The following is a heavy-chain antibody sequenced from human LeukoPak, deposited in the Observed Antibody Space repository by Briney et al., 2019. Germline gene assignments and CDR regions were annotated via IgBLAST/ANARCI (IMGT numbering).Heavy chain of an antibody. CDR2: IKSKTDGGTT. J-gene: IGHJ4*02. V-gene: IGHV3-15*01. CDR1: GFTLTNAW. Sequence: PGGSLRLSCAASGFTLTNAWMTWGRQAPGKGLEWVGRIKSKTDGGTTDFAAPVKGRFTISRDDSQNTLYLQMNSLRVEDTAVYYCARDISGTYSFDYSGQGTLVTVSS. CDR3: ARDISGTYSFDY. D-gene: IGHD1-26*01.